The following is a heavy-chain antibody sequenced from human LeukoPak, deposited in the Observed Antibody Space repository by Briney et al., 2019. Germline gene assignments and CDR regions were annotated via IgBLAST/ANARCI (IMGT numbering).Heavy chain of an antibody. CDR2: INPNSGGT. J-gene: IGHJ4*02. D-gene: IGHD5-24*01. CDR3: ARVLSRWLQLHYFDY. CDR1: GYTFTGYY. V-gene: IGHV1-2*02. Sequence: GASVKVSCKASGYTFTGYYMHWVRQAPGQGLERMGWINPNSGGTNYAQKFQGRVTMTRDTSIGTAYMELSRLRSDDTAVYYCARVLSRWLQLHYFDYWGQGTLVTVSS.